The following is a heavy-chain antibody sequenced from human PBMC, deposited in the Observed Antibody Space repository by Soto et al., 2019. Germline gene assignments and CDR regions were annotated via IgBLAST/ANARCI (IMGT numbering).Heavy chain of an antibody. J-gene: IGHJ2*01. CDR2: IYPGESDT. CDR3: ARHGGPYNCKSGANWYFDL. D-gene: IGHD1-20*01. Sequence: DVQLVLSGAEVKKPGEYLKISCKGSGYSFTNYWIGWVRQMPGKGLVWMWIIYPGESDTRYSPSFQGQVTISADKSICTADMQWSSLKASDTAMYYCARHGGPYNCKSGANWYFDLWGRGTLVTVSS. V-gene: IGHV5-51*01. CDR1: GYSFTNYW.